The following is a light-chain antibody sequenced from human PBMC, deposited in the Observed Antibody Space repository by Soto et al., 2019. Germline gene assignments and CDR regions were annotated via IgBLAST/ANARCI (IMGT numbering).Light chain of an antibody. V-gene: IGLV2-14*01. CDR3: SSFTTTYFYV. CDR2: GVS. J-gene: IGLJ1*01. Sequence: QSALTQPASVSGSPGQSIAISCTGSGSDVGAYNYVSWYQQHPGKAPKLLIYGVSHWPSGVSPRFSATRSAFTASLTISGLQPEDEADYYCSSFTTTYFYVFGPGTKLTVL. CDR1: GSDVGAYNY.